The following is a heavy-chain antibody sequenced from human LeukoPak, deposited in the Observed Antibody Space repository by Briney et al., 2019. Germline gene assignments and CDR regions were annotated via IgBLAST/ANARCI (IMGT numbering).Heavy chain of an antibody. J-gene: IGHJ4*02. CDR3: ARDAETLINWGSADYFDY. D-gene: IGHD7-27*01. CDR1: GYTFTCWY. CDR2: IKPDSGGT. Sequence: GASVKVSCKASGYTFTCWYMHWVRQAPGQELEWMGWIKPDSGGTDYAQKFQGRVTMTRDTSISTAYMELSRLTSDDTAGYYCARDAETLINWGSADYFDYWGQGTLVTVSS. V-gene: IGHV1-2*02.